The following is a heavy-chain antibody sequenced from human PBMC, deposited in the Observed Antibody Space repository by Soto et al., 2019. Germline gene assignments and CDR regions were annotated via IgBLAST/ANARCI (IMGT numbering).Heavy chain of an antibody. CDR1: RGSVITGSYY. D-gene: IGHD3-9*01. CDR2: IYYSGST. Sequence: SETLSLTCTVSRGSVITGSYYWSWIRQPPGKGLEWMGYIYYSGSTNYNPSLKSRVTISVDTSKNQFSLRLSSVTAADTAGYYCASLNDDALDTWGQGTLVTVSS. V-gene: IGHV4-61*01. J-gene: IGHJ3*02. CDR3: ASLNDDALDT.